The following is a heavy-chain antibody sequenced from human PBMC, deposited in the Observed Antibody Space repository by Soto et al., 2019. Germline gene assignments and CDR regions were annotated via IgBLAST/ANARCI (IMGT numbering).Heavy chain of an antibody. V-gene: IGHV3-74*01. CDR1: GFTLSSYW. J-gene: IGHJ6*02. CDR3: ARGEVRGVIKSHYYYYGMDV. CDR2: INSDGSST. Sequence: GSLRLSCAASGFTLSSYWMHWVRQAPGKGLVWVSRINSDGSSTSYADSVKGRFTISRDNAKNTLYLQMNSLRAEDTAVYYCARGEVRGVIKSHYYYYGMDVWGQGTTVTVSS. D-gene: IGHD3-10*01.